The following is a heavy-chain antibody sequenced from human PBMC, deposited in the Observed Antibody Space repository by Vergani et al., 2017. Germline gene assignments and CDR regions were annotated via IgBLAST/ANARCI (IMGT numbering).Heavy chain of an antibody. D-gene: IGHD5-24*01. CDR2: IYSGGST. Sequence: EVQLVESGGGLIQPGGSLRLSCAASGFTVSSNYMSWVRQAPGKGLEWVSVIYSGGSTYYADSVKGRFTISRDNSNNTLYRQMNSLRAEDTAGDDCAREADAGCFDPWGEGTLVIVSS. V-gene: IGHV3-53*01. CDR3: AREADAGCFDP. CDR1: GFTVSSNY. J-gene: IGHJ5*02.